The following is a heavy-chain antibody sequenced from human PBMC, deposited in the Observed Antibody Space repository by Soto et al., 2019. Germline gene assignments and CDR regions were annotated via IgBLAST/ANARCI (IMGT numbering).Heavy chain of an antibody. Sequence: QVQLQQWGAGLLKPSETLSLTCAVYGGSFSGYYWSWIRQPPGKGLEWIGEINHSGSTNYNPSLKSRVTISVDTSKNQFSLKLSSVTAADTAVYYCARGGDYARDFQHWGQGTLVTVSA. V-gene: IGHV4-34*01. D-gene: IGHD4-17*01. CDR1: GGSFSGYY. CDR3: ARGGDYARDFQH. CDR2: INHSGST. J-gene: IGHJ1*01.